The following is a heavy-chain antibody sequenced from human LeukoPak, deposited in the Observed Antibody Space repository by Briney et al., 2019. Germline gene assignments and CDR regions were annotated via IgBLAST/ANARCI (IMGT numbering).Heavy chain of an antibody. CDR2: IWYDESNK. CDR3: AKCYYHDSSGYCPFDY. CDR1: GFTFSRYG. J-gene: IGHJ4*02. Sequence: GGSLRLSCAASGFTFSRYGMHWVRQAPGKGLEWVAVIWYDESNKYYADSVKGRFTVSRDNSKNTLYLQMNSLRAEDTAVYYCAKCYYHDSSGYCPFDYWGQGTLVTVSS. D-gene: IGHD3-22*01. V-gene: IGHV3-33*06.